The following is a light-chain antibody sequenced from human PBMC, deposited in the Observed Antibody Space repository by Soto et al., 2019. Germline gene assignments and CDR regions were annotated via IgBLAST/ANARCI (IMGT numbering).Light chain of an antibody. Sequence: EIVLTQSPGTLSLSPGERATLSCRASQSVSSSYLAWYQQKPGQAPRLLIYGASSGATGTPDRFSGSGFGTDFTLTISRLEPEDFAVYYCQQYGSSPTFGQGTKVEIK. CDR1: QSVSSSY. V-gene: IGKV3-20*01. CDR2: GAS. CDR3: QQYGSSPT. J-gene: IGKJ1*01.